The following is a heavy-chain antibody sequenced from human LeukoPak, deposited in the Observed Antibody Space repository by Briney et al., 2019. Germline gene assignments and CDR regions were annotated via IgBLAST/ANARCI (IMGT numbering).Heavy chain of an antibody. CDR1: GHTFTSYG. CDR2: ISAYNGNT. D-gene: IGHD4-17*01. V-gene: IGHV1-18*01. J-gene: IGHJ6*02. Sequence: ASVKVSCKASGHTFTSYGISWVRQAPGQGLEWMGWISAYNGNTNYAQKLQGRVTMTTDTSTSTAYMELRSLRSDDTAVYYCARDQDGDQSYYYGMDVWGQGTTVTVSS. CDR3: ARDQDGDQSYYYGMDV.